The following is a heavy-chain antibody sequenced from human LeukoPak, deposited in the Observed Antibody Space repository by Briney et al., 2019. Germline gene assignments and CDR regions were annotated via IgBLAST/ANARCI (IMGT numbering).Heavy chain of an antibody. CDR3: VTPLLMTTVTNLDSIDY. D-gene: IGHD4-17*01. CDR2: ISYDGSNK. Sequence: GRSLRLSCAASGFTFSSYGMHWVRQAPGKGLEWVAVISYDGSNKYYADSVKGRFTISRDNSKNTLYLQMSSLRAEDTAVYYCVTPLLMTTVTNLDSIDYWGQGTLVTVSS. J-gene: IGHJ4*02. CDR1: GFTFSSYG. V-gene: IGHV3-30*03.